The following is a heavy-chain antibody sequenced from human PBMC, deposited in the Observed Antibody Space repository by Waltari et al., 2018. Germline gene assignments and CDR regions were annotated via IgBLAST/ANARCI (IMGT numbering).Heavy chain of an antibody. J-gene: IGHJ4*02. D-gene: IGHD3-3*01. CDR3: ATWAGPLTSDFWSGPYDN. CDR1: GYPLTSHA. V-gene: IGHV1-3*01. CDR2: INPAAGSA. Sequence: QVLLVQSGAAVRKPGASVKASCGTTGYPLTSHAIPWVRPAPGQGPDYMGWINPAAGSAQYSQKLYGRLTITRATSASTADMEMSSLRTEDTAFYYCATWAGPLTSDFWSGPYDNWGQATLVTVSS.